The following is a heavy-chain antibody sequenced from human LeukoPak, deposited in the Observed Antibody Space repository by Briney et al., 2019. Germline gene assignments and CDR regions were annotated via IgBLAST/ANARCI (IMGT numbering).Heavy chain of an antibody. Sequence: ASVKVSCKASGYTFTSYYMHWVRQAPGQGLEWMGIINPSGGSTSYAQKFQGRVTMTRDTSTSTVYMELSSLRSEDTAVYYCARDYSYGTGTTRSWYYFDYWGQGTLVTVSS. CDR3: ARDYSYGTGTTRSWYYFDY. CDR2: INPSGGST. CDR1: GYTFTSYY. J-gene: IGHJ4*02. V-gene: IGHV1-46*01. D-gene: IGHD1-7*01.